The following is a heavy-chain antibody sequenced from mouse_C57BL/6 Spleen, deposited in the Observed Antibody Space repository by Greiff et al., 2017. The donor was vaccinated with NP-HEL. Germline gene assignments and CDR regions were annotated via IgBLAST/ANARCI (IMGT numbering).Heavy chain of an antibody. Sequence: QVQLQQPGAELVKPGASVKLSCKASGYTFTSYWMQWVKQRPGQGLEWIGEIDPSDSYTNYNQKFKGKATLTVDTSSSTAYMQLSSQTSEDSAVYDYAGDSSGSLDYWGQGTTLTVSS. CDR3: AGDSSGSLDY. V-gene: IGHV1-50*01. D-gene: IGHD3-2*02. J-gene: IGHJ2*01. CDR2: IDPSDSYT. CDR1: GYTFTSYW.